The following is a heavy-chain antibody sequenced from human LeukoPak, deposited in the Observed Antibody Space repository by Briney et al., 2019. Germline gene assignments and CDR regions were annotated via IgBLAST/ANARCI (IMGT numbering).Heavy chain of an antibody. CDR2: LNHSGRT. CDR1: GGTINGNN. J-gene: IGHJ3*02. CDR3: ARSFVVVAATVAFDS. D-gene: IGHD2-15*01. Sequence: SENLSLTCAVYGGTINGNNWSRLRQPPGKELEGMRELNHSGRTNYNPSLNRRVTISVETSKIQFYLKLGSVTAADTAVYYCARSFVVVAATVAFDSWGQGTMVTVSS. V-gene: IGHV4-34*01.